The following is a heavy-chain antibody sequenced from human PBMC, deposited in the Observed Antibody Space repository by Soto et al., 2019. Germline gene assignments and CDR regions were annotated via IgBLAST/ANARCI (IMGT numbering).Heavy chain of an antibody. V-gene: IGHV3-48*02. Sequence: XGSLRLSCAASGFIFTSYAMNWVRQAAGKGLEWVSYISSNSGTIYYTDSVKGRFTISRDNTKNSLYLQMNRLRDEDTAVYYCARDWYYYGSGSYYPFDYWGQGTLVTVSS. CDR3: ARDWYYYGSGSYYPFDY. CDR2: ISSNSGTI. CDR1: GFIFTSYA. J-gene: IGHJ4*02. D-gene: IGHD3-10*01.